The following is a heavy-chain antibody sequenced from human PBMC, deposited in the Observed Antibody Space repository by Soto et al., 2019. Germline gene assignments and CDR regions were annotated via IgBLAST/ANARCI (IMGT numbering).Heavy chain of an antibody. CDR2: ISDDGSNK. J-gene: IGHJ6*02. Sequence: GGSLRLSCAASGFTFSNYGMHWVRQAPGKGLEWVAFISDDGSNKYYADSMKGRFTMSRDNSKRTLYLQMSSLRVEDTAVYYCTKRRNVLRFLEWSSGMEVWGQGTTVTVS. D-gene: IGHD3-3*01. V-gene: IGHV3-30*18. CDR3: TKRRNVLRFLEWSSGMEV. CDR1: GFTFSNYG.